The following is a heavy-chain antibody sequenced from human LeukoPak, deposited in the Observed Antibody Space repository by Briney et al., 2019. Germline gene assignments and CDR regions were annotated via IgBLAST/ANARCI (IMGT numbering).Heavy chain of an antibody. CDR2: IYYSGST. CDR3: AVGGQWLDAVVGRWDSYFDY. V-gene: IGHV4-59*01. J-gene: IGHJ4*02. Sequence: PSETLSLTCTVSGGSISSYYWSWIRQPPGKGLEWIGYIYYSGSTNYNPSLKSRVTISVDTSKNQFSLKLSSVTAADTAVYYCAVGGQWLDAVVGRWDSYFDYWGQGTLVTVSS. D-gene: IGHD6-19*01. CDR1: GGSISSYY.